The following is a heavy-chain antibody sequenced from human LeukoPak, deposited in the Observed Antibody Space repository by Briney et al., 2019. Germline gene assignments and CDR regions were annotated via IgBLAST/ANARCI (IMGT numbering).Heavy chain of an antibody. Sequence: GGSLRLSCAASGFTLSTYGMHWVRQAPGKGLEWVAVIWHDGYNKYYADSVKGRFTISRDSSKNTMYLQMNSLRAEDTAVYYCAKPDPRRDRKGSFDYWGQGTLVTVSS. J-gene: IGHJ4*02. CDR3: AKPDPRRDRKGSFDY. V-gene: IGHV3-30*02. CDR2: IWHDGYNK. D-gene: IGHD3-10*01. CDR1: GFTLSTYG.